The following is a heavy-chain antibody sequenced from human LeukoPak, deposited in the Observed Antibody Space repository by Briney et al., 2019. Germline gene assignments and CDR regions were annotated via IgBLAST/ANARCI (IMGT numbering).Heavy chain of an antibody. CDR2: IIPIFGIA. J-gene: IGHJ4*02. CDR3: ARDSASSSGWFDY. D-gene: IGHD6-19*01. Sequence: SVKVSCKASGGTFTSYAISWVRQAHGQGIEWMGGIIPIFGIANYAQKFQGRVTITADKSTSTAYMELSSLRSEDTAVYYCARDSASSSGWFDYWGQGTLVTVSS. CDR1: GGTFTSYA. V-gene: IGHV1-69*17.